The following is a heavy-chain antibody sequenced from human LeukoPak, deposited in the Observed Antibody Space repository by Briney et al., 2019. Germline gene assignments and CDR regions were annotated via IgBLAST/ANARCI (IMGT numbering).Heavy chain of an antibody. CDR2: ISPDGSYT. CDR1: GFTFSSSW. Sequence: GGSLRLSCAASGFTFSSSWMHWVRQVPGKGLVWFSHISPDGSYTDYADSVKGRFIISRDSAKNTMSLQMNSLRAEDTAGYYCVRDLSFSPDSWGQGTLVSVSS. CDR3: VRDLSFSPDS. V-gene: IGHV3-74*01. J-gene: IGHJ4*02.